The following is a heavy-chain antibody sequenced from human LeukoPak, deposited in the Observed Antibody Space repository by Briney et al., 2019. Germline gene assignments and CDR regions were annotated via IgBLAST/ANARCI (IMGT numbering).Heavy chain of an antibody. J-gene: IGHJ6*02. Sequence: GGSLRLSCAASGFTFDDYGMSWVRQAPGKGLEWVSVIYSGGSTYYADSVKGRFTISRDNSKNTLYLQMNSLRAEDTAVYYCARDRGTDGMDVWGQGTTVTVSS. CDR1: GFTFDDYG. V-gene: IGHV3-53*01. CDR3: ARDRGTDGMDV. D-gene: IGHD1-1*01. CDR2: IYSGGST.